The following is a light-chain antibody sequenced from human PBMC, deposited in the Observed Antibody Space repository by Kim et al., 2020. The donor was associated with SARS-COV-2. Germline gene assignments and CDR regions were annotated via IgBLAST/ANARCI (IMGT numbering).Light chain of an antibody. V-gene: IGKV3-15*01. CDR3: QQYNTWPYT. CDR2: GSS. J-gene: IGKJ2*01. Sequence: EIVMTQSPASLSLSPGESGTLSCRASQSVRTNLAWYQQRPGQAPRLLFHGSSTRPTDLPARFRGSGSGTEFTLTISSLQSEDFAVYYCQQYNTWPYTFGQGTKVEIK. CDR1: QSVRTN.